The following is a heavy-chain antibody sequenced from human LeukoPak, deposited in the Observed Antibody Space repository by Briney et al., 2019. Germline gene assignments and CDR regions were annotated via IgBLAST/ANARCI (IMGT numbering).Heavy chain of an antibody. CDR1: GYTFNNYD. CDR3: AREGLDP. CDR2: MNPNSGNT. V-gene: IGHV1-8*03. Sequence: ASVKVSCKASGYTFNNYDINWVRQATGQGLEWLGYMNPNSGNTDYARKFQGRVTITINTSISTAYMELTSLRSEDSAMYYCAREGLDPWGQGTLVTVSS. J-gene: IGHJ5*02.